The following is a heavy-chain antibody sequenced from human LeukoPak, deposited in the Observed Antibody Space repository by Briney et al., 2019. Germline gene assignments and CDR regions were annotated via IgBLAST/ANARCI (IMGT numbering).Heavy chain of an antibody. CDR3: ARVSTNSRVGGYDPQWYFDL. V-gene: IGHV1-18*04. J-gene: IGHJ2*01. CDR2: ISGYNGNT. D-gene: IGHD5-12*01. CDR1: GYTFINYG. Sequence: ASVKVSCKASGYTFINYGFTWVRQAPGQGLEWMGWISGYNGNTNYLQKFQGRVTMTTDTSTNTVYMELRSRSSDDTAVYYCARVSTNSRVGGYDPQWYFDLWGRGTLVTVSS.